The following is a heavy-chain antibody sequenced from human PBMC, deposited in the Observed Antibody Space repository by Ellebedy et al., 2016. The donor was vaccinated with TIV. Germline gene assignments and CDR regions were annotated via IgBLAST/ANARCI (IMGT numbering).Heavy chain of an antibody. D-gene: IGHD3-10*01. V-gene: IGHV3-11*01. Sequence: GESLKISCAASGFTFSDYYMNWIRQAPGTGLEWVSFISSSGNSIYYAHSVKGRFTISRDNAKNSLYLQMNSLRAEDTAVYYCTRDLMASNWFDPWGQGTLVTVSS. CDR1: GFTFSDYY. CDR3: TRDLMASNWFDP. J-gene: IGHJ5*02. CDR2: ISSSGNSI.